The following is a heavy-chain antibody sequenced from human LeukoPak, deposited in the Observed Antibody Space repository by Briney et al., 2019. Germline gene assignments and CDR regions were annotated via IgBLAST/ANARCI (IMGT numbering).Heavy chain of an antibody. CDR2: IGSKAYGGTT. V-gene: IGHV3-49*04. D-gene: IGHD4-17*01. CDR3: TRETTPYY. Sequence: PGGSLRLSCTGSGFTFGDYAMTWVRQAPGKGLEWVGFIGSKAYGGTTEYAASVKDRFTISRDDSKSIAYLQMNSLKTEDTAVYYCTRETTPYYWGQGTPVTVSS. CDR1: GFTFGDYA. J-gene: IGHJ4*02.